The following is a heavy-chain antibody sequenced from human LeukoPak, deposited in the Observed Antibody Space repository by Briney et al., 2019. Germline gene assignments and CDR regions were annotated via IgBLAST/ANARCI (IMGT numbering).Heavy chain of an antibody. D-gene: IGHD4/OR15-4a*01. CDR2: IKQDGSEK. CDR3: ARVRETIRFYYYMDV. Sequence: GGSLRLSCAASGFTFSSYGMSWVRQAPGKGLEWVANIKQDGSEKYYVDSVKGRFTISRDNAKNSLYLQMNSLRAEDTAVYYCARVRETIRFYYYMDVWGKGTTVTVSS. CDR1: GFTFSSYG. V-gene: IGHV3-7*01. J-gene: IGHJ6*03.